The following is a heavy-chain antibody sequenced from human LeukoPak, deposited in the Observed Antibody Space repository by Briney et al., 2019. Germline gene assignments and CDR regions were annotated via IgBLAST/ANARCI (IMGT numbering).Heavy chain of an antibody. CDR1: GFTFSSYG. CDR2: ISGSGDNT. CDR3: AKVTYGSGTYGAFDY. J-gene: IGHJ4*02. D-gene: IGHD3-10*01. Sequence: GGSLRLSCAASGFTFSSYGMSWVRQAPGKGLEWVSTISGSGDNTYYADSVKGRFTISRDNSKNTLYLQMNSLRAEDTAVYYCAKVTYGSGTYGAFDYWGQGTLVTVSS. V-gene: IGHV3-23*01.